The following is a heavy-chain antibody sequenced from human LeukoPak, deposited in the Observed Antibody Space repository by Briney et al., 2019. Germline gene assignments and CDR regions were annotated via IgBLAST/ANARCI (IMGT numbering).Heavy chain of an antibody. V-gene: IGHV4-39*03. CDR2: IYYSGST. J-gene: IGHJ4*02. CDR3: RGCVISNLWFGESYPGGSGEYYFDY. CDR1: GGSISSSSYY. D-gene: IGHD3-10*01. Sequence: SETLSLTCTVSGGSISSSSYYWGWIRQPPGKGLEWIGSIYYSGSTFYNPSLKSRVTISVDTSKNQFSLKLSSVTAADTAVYYCRGCVISNLWFGESYPGGSGEYYFDYWGQGTLVTVSS.